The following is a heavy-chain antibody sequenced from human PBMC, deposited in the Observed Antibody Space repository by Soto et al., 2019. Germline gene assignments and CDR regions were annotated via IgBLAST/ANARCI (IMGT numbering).Heavy chain of an antibody. CDR2: ISAYNGNT. CDR3: ARDSLIVVVPAAIRPDYYYYGMDV. V-gene: IGHV1-18*04. Sequence: ASVKVSCKASVYTFTSYGISWVRQAPGQGLEWMGWISAYNGNTNYAQKLQGRVTMTTDTSTSTAYMELRSLRSDDTAVYYCARDSLIVVVPAAIRPDYYYYGMDVWGQGTTVTVSS. J-gene: IGHJ6*02. CDR1: VYTFTSYG. D-gene: IGHD2-2*01.